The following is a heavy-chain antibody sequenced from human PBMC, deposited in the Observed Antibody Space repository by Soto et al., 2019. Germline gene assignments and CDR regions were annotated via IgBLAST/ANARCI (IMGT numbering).Heavy chain of an antibody. CDR2: INAGNGNT. V-gene: IGHV1-3*01. D-gene: IGHD2-15*01. J-gene: IGHJ5*02. CDR3: ARAHCSGGSCYPDNWFDP. CDR1: GYTFTSYA. Sequence: QVPLVQSGAEVKKPGASVKVSCKASGYTFTSYAMHWVRQAPGQRLEWMGWINAGNGNTKYSQKFQGRVTITRDTSASTAYMELSSLRSEDTAVYYCARAHCSGGSCYPDNWFDPWGQGTLVTVSS.